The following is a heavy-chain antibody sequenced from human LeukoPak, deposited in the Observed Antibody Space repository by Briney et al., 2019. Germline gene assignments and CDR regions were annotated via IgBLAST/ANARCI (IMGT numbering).Heavy chain of an antibody. CDR3: ARGGEGMRSPSPEDY. D-gene: IGHD3-16*01. J-gene: IGHJ4*02. V-gene: IGHV3-7*01. CDR2: IGQDGSLK. Sequence: PGGSLRLSCAASGFTFSDYWMSWVRQAPGKGLEWVANIGQDGSLKFFVDSVEGRFTISRDNAKNSLYLQMDSLRAEYTAVYYCARGGEGMRSPSPEDYWGQRTLVTVSS. CDR1: GFTFSDYW.